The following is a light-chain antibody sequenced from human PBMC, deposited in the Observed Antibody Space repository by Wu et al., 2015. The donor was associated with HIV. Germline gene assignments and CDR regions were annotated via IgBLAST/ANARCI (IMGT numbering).Light chain of an antibody. J-gene: IGKJ2*01. CDR2: DAS. CDR3: QQYNNWPPRYT. V-gene: IGKV3-15*01. Sequence: ETVMTQSPATLSVSPGERAILSCRSSQDLNSYLAWYQQKPGQAPRLLIHDASSRATGVPARFSGSGSGTELNLTISSVQSEDFAIYYCQQYNNWPPRYTFGQGTRLEIK. CDR1: QDLNSY.